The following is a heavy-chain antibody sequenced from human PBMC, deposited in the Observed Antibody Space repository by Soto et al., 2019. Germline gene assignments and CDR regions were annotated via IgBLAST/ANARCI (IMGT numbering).Heavy chain of an antibody. V-gene: IGHV4-38-2*01. CDR2: IYHSGST. D-gene: IGHD2-2*01. CDR3: ARAGIVVVPAALRDMSAFDI. Sequence: SETLSLTCAVSGYSISSGYYWGWIRQHPGKGLEWIGSIYHSGSTYYNPSLKSRVTISVDTSKNQFSLKLSSVTAADTAVYYCARAGIVVVPAALRDMSAFDIWGQGTMVTVSS. CDR1: GYSISSGYY. J-gene: IGHJ3*02.